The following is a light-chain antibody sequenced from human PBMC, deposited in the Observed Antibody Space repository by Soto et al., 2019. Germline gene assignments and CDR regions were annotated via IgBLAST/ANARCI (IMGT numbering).Light chain of an antibody. J-gene: IGLJ2*01. CDR1: SGDVGKYNF. Sequence: QSALTQPPSASGSPGQSVTISCTGTSGDVGKYNFVSWYQQHPGKAPKLMIFEVNQRPSGVPDRFSGSKSGNTASLTVSGLQADDEGHYYCSAFAGSIKFILFGGGTKVTVL. CDR2: EVN. CDR3: SAFAGSIKFIL. V-gene: IGLV2-8*01.